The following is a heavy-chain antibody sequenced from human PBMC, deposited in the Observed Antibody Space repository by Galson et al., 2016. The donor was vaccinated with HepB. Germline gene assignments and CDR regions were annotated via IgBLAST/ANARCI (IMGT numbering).Heavy chain of an antibody. D-gene: IGHD3-10*01. CDR3: ARGGGSTGHSDFDY. V-gene: IGHV4-61*02. CDR1: GDSISSGNSY. Sequence: TLSLTCTVSGDSISSGNSYWSWVRQPAGKGLEWIGRIHTSGDTDYNPSPERRVTILADTSKNQFSLHVTSVAAADTAVYYCARGGGSTGHSDFDYWGQGTLVTVSS. CDR2: IHTSGDT. J-gene: IGHJ4*02.